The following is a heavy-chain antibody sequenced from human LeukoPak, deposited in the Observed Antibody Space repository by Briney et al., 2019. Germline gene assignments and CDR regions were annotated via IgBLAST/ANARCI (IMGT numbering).Heavy chain of an antibody. D-gene: IGHD6-6*01. V-gene: IGHV3-48*03. Sequence: GGSLRLSCAASGFTFSSYEMNWVRQAPGKGLEWVSYISSSGSTIYYADSVKGRFTISRDNAKNSLYLQINSLRAEETAVYYCARDQRYSSSSGGIDYWGQGTLVTVSS. CDR1: GFTFSSYE. CDR2: ISSSGSTI. CDR3: ARDQRYSSSSGGIDY. J-gene: IGHJ4*02.